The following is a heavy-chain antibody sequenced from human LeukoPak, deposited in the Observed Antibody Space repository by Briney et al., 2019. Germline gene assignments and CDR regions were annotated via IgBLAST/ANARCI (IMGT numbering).Heavy chain of an antibody. V-gene: IGHV3-48*01. J-gene: IGHJ4*02. CDR2: ISGSGSTI. D-gene: IGHD3-16*02. Sequence: GGSLRLSCAASGFTFSGYSMNWVRQAPGKGLEWLSYISGSGSTIYYADSVKGRFTISRDNAKNSLYLQMNSLRAEDTAVYYCAKAFRGVVVPDFDYWGQGTLVTVSS. CDR1: GFTFSGYS. CDR3: AKAFRGVVVPDFDY.